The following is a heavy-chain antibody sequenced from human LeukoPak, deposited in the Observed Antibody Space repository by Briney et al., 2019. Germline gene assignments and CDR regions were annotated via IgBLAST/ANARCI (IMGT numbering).Heavy chain of an antibody. CDR3: AGTPGIYQTFDY. CDR1: GFTFSSYS. Sequence: GGSLRLSCAASGFTFSSYSMNWVRQAPGKGLEWVSVIYSGGSTYYADSVKGRFTISRDNAKNSLYLQMNSLRVEDTAVYYCAGTPGIYQTFDYWGQGTLVTVSS. CDR2: IYSGGST. D-gene: IGHD2-2*01. J-gene: IGHJ4*02. V-gene: IGHV3-66*01.